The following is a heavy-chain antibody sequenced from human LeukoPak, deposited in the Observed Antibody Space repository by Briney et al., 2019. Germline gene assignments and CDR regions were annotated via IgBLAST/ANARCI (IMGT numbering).Heavy chain of an antibody. CDR1: GFTFSSSW. V-gene: IGHV3-74*01. J-gene: IGHJ4*02. CDR3: AKDEYYFDY. CDR2: VKGDETTT. Sequence: GGSLRLSCAASGFTFSSSWMHWVRQVPGKGLVWVSRVKGDETTTGYADSVKGRFTISRDNSKNTLYLQMNSLRAEDTAVYYCAKDEYYFDYWGQGTLVTVSS.